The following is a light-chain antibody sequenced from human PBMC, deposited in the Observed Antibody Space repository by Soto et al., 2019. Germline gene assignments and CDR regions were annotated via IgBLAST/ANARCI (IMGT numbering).Light chain of an antibody. J-gene: IGKJ1*01. Sequence: ELVLTQSPGTLSLSAGERATLSCRASQSVSKNYSAFYQQKPRPPPRLLIYGASKRATGTPDRLSGSGSGTDFTLTIRRLEPEDFAVYYCQQYGTSGTFGQGTKVDIK. CDR1: QSVSKNY. V-gene: IGKV3-20*01. CDR3: QQYGTSGT. CDR2: GAS.